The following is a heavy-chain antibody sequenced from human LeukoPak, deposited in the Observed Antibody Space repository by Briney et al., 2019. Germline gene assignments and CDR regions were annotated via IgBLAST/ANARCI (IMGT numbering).Heavy chain of an antibody. D-gene: IGHD1-26*01. CDR2: ISAYNGNT. Sequence: ASVKVSCKASGYTFTSYGISWVRQAPGQGLEWMGWISAYNGNTNYAQKLQGRVTMTTDTSTSTAYMELSSLRSEDTAVYYCARSFLLQRDWFDPWGQGTLVIVSS. J-gene: IGHJ5*02. CDR3: ARSFLLQRDWFDP. V-gene: IGHV1-18*01. CDR1: GYTFTSYG.